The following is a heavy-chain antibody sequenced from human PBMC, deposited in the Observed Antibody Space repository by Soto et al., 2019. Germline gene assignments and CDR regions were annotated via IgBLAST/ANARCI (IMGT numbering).Heavy chain of an antibody. CDR2: IKSKTDGGTT. D-gene: IGHD4-4*01. Sequence: EVQLVESGGGLVKPGGSLRLSYAASGFTFSNAWMNWVRQAPGKGLAWVGRIKSKTDGGTTDYAAPAKGRFTISRDDSKNTLYLQMNSLKTDDTAVYYLTTAETTVTPYGMDVWGQGTTVNVAS. J-gene: IGHJ6*02. CDR1: GFTFSNAW. V-gene: IGHV3-15*07. CDR3: TTAETTVTPYGMDV.